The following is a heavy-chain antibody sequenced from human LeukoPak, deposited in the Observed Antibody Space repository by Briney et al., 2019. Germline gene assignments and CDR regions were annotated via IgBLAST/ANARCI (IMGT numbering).Heavy chain of an antibody. CDR2: ISYDGSNK. J-gene: IGHJ4*02. Sequence: GGSLRLSCAASGFTFSSYAMHWVRQAPGKGLEWVAVISYDGSNKYYADSVKGRSTISRDNSKNTLYLQMNSLRAEDTAVYYCARGDYYGSGSSPFDYWGQGTLVTVSS. V-gene: IGHV3-30*01. CDR1: GFTFSSYA. CDR3: ARGDYYGSGSSPFDY. D-gene: IGHD3-10*01.